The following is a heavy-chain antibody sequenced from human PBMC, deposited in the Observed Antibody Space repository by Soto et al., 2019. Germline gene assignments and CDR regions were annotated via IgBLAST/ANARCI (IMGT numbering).Heavy chain of an antibody. CDR1: GYDFSSYA. CDR2: INIGSGNT. J-gene: IGHJ6*02. D-gene: IGHD5-12*01. Sequence: QVQLVQSGAEEKQPGASVRLSCKASGYDFSSYAMHWVRQAPGQRLEWMGWINIGSGNTEYSQNFQDRITITRDTSSSTVYMELNSLKSEDTAVYYCARDGGDCGYRLIYDYYSGLDVWGQGTMVTVSS. V-gene: IGHV1-3*05. CDR3: ARDGGDCGYRLIYDYYSGLDV.